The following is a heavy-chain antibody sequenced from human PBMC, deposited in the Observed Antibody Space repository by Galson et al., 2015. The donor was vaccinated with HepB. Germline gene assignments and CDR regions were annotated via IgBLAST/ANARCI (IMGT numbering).Heavy chain of an antibody. V-gene: IGHV3-30*03. CDR1: GFTFSDYD. Sequence: SLRLSCAASGFTFSDYDIHWVRQAPGKGLEWVAAISYDGSNKYYADSVKGRFTISRDNSKNTLYLQMNSLRAEDTAIYYCARGAVMGYVRNAFDIWGQGTLVTVSS. J-gene: IGHJ3*02. CDR3: ARGAVMGYVRNAFDI. CDR2: ISYDGSNK. D-gene: IGHD2-15*01.